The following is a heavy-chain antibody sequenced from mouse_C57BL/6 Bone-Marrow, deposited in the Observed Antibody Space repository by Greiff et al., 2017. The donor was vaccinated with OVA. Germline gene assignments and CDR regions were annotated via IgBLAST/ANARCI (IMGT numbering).Heavy chain of an antibody. J-gene: IGHJ1*03. CDR1: GYTFTDYY. CDR2: IFPGSGST. V-gene: IGHV1-75*01. D-gene: IGHD1-1*01. Sequence: VKLMESGPELVKPGASVKISCKASGYTFTDYYINWVKQRPGQGLEWIGWIFPGSGSTYYNEKFKGKATLTVDKSSSTAYMLLSSLTSEDSAVYFCARLGYGSSYWYFDVWGTGTTVTVSS. CDR3: ARLGYGSSYWYFDV.